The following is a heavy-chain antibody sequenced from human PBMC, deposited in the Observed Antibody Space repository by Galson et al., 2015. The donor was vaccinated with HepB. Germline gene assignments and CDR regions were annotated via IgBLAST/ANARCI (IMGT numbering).Heavy chain of an antibody. CDR2: TYYRSKWSV. J-gene: IGHJ4*02. Sequence: CAISGDSVSSNRVTWNWIRQSPSRGLEWLGRTYYRSKWSVDYAVSVKSRIAINPDTSKNQFSLQVNSVTPEDTAMYYCARARDSVFDYWGQGTLVTVTS. CDR1: GDSVSSNRVT. CDR3: ARARDSVFDY. V-gene: IGHV6-1*01. D-gene: IGHD5/OR15-5a*01.